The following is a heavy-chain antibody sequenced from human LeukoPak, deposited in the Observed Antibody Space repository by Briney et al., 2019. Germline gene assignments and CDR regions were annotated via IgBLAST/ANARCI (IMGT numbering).Heavy chain of an antibody. CDR2: IWYDGSNK. V-gene: IGHV3-33*01. D-gene: IGHD3-10*01. CDR1: GFTFSSYG. CDR3: ARGRYGSGSYYRYYFDY. Sequence: PGRSLRLSCAASGFTFSSYGMHWVRQAPGKGLEWVAVIWYDGSNKYYADSVKGRFTISRDNSKNTLYLQMNSLRAEDTAVYYCARGRYGSGSYYRYYFDYGAREPWSPSPQ. J-gene: IGHJ4*02.